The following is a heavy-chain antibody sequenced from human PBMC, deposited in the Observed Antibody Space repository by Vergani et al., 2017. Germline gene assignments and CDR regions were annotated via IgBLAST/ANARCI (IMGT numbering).Heavy chain of an antibody. CDR2: IYSGGRT. J-gene: IGHJ3*02. CDR1: GFIVSINY. D-gene: IGHD2-2*01. V-gene: IGHV3-66*02. CDR3: ASILYCSSTSCYDYAFDI. Sequence: EVQLVESGGGLVQPGGSLRLSCAASGFIVSINYMTWVRQAPGKGLEWVSVIYSGGRTDYADSVKGRFTISRENSRNTLFLQMNSLRAEDTAVYYCASILYCSSTSCYDYAFDIWGQGTMVTVSS.